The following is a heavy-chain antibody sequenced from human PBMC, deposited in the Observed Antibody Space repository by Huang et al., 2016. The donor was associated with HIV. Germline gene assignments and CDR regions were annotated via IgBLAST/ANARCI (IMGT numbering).Heavy chain of an antibody. Sequence: QVHLVQSGPEVKKPGASVKVSCKASGYNFTSRGLHWVRQAPGQRLEWMGYINPGKGNTKYSPKFQERVTLTRDISANTAYIQLSRLTSEDTAVYYCASGQRMRESDIVATIPVSWGQGALVTVSS. D-gene: IGHD5-12*01. V-gene: IGHV1-3*01. J-gene: IGHJ5*02. CDR1: GYNFTSRG. CDR2: INPGKGNT. CDR3: ASGQRMRESDIVATIPVS.